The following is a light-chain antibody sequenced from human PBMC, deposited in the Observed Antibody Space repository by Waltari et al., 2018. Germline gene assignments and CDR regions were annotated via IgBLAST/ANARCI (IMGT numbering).Light chain of an antibody. CDR1: QSVLYSSNNKNY. J-gene: IGKJ2*01. CDR3: QQYYSTPQT. CDR2: WAS. Sequence: DIVMTQSPDSLAVSLGERATINCKSSQSVLYSSNNKNYLAWYQQKPGQPPKLLIYWASTRESGVPDRFSGSGSGTDFTLTIGSLQAEDVAVYYCQQYYSTPQTFGQGTKLEI. V-gene: IGKV4-1*01.